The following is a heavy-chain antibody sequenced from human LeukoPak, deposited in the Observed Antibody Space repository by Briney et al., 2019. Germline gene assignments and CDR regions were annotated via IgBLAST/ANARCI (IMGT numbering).Heavy chain of an antibody. V-gene: IGHV5-51*01. CDR3: ARHGQQLVGDY. CDR1: GYSFINYW. D-gene: IGHD6-13*01. Sequence: GESLKISCKGFGYSFINYWIGWVRQMPGKGLEWMGIFYLADSDTRYNPAFQGQVTMSADKSISTAYLQWSSLKASDTAMYYCARHGQQLVGDYWGEGTLVTVSS. J-gene: IGHJ4*02. CDR2: FYLADSDT.